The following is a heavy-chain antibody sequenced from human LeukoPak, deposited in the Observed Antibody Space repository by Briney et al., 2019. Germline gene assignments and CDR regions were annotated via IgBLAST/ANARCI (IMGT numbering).Heavy chain of an antibody. CDR3: ARSERSSSFYYYYYMDV. D-gene: IGHD6-6*01. CDR1: DGSISSSSYY. V-gene: IGHV4-39*07. Sequence: PSETLSLTCTVSDGSISSSSYYWGWIRQPPGKGLEWIGSIYYSGSTYYNPSLKSRVTISVDTSKNQFSLKLSSVTAADTAVYYCARSERSSSFYYYYYMDVWGKGTTVTVSS. J-gene: IGHJ6*03. CDR2: IYYSGST.